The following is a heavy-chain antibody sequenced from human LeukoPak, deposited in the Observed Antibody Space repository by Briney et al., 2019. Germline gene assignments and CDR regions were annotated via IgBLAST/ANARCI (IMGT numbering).Heavy chain of an antibody. CDR3: ARERGVDWLNIGDRNWFDP. CDR1: GGSFSSYA. J-gene: IGHJ5*02. D-gene: IGHD3-9*01. V-gene: IGHV1-69*04. Sequence: GASVKVSCKASGGSFSSYAISWVRQAPGQGPAWMGRIIPIRGKANYAQKFQGRLQITADKSTSTAYVELSSLRSEDTRVYYGARERGVDWLNIGDRNWFDPWRQGTLVSVSS. CDR2: IIPIRGKA.